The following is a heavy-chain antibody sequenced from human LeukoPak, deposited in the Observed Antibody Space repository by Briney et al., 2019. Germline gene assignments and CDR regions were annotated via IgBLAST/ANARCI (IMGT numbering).Heavy chain of an antibody. CDR3: AKVHEDWFDP. V-gene: IGHV3-15*01. Sequence: PGGSLRLSCAASGFTFSNAWMSWVRQVPGKGLEWVGRIKSKSDGGTADYAAPVKGRFTISRDDSKNMLYLQMNSLRAEDTAVYYCAKVHEDWFDPWGQGTLVTVSS. J-gene: IGHJ5*02. CDR2: IKSKSDGGTA. CDR1: GFTFSNAW.